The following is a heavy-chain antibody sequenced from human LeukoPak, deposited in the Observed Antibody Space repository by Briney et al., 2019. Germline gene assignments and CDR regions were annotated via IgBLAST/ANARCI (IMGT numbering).Heavy chain of an antibody. CDR1: GFIFSSNA. V-gene: IGHV3-23*01. D-gene: IGHD2-2*01. Sequence: GGSLRLPCVTSGFIFSSNAMSWIRQAPGRGLEWVSAITGSGDDTFYADSVKGRFTISRDNSKNTLYLQMHSLRVEDTAVYYCAKGLAGYCTSGSCYAYDPWGQGTLVTVSS. CDR3: AKGLAGYCTSGSCYAYDP. CDR2: ITGSGDDT. J-gene: IGHJ5*02.